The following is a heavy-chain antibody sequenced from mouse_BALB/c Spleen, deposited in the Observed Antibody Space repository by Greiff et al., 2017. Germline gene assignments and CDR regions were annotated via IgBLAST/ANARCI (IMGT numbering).Heavy chain of an antibody. V-gene: IGHV7-3*02. CDR2: IRNKANGYTT. J-gene: IGHJ2*01. Sequence: EVQRVESGGGLVQPGGSLRLSCAPSGFTFTDYYMSWVRQPPGKALEWLGFIRNKANGYTTEYSASVKGRFTISRDNSQSILYLQMNTLRAEDSATYYCARDRDFDYWGQGTTLTVSS. CDR3: ARDRDFDY. CDR1: GFTFTDYY.